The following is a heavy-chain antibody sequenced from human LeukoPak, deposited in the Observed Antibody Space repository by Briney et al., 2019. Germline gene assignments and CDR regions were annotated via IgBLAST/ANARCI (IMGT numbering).Heavy chain of an antibody. CDR2: ISYGDGTA. Sequence: GGYLRLSCAASGFTFRSYAMKWVRQSPGKGREWVSSISYGDGTAFYAGSVKGRFTVARDNSKSTLYLQMARLRAEGTAVYYWGKNRGYTGYDSGGIDFWGQGILVTVSS. D-gene: IGHD5-12*01. V-gene: IGHV3-23*01. CDR1: GFTFRSYA. CDR3: GKNRGYTGYDSGGIDF. J-gene: IGHJ4*02.